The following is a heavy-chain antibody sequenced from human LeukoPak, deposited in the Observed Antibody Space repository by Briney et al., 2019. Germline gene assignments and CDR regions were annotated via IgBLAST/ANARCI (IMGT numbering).Heavy chain of an antibody. J-gene: IGHJ5*02. CDR1: GYTLTGYY. V-gene: IGHV1-2*02. Sequence: VASVKVSCKASGYTLTGYYMHWVRQAPGQGLEWMGWINPNSGGTNYAQKFQGRVTMTRDTSISTAYMELSRLRSDDTAVYYCARGYSSSWYLNWFDPWGQGTLVTVSS. CDR3: ARGYSSSWYLNWFDP. CDR2: INPNSGGT. D-gene: IGHD6-13*01.